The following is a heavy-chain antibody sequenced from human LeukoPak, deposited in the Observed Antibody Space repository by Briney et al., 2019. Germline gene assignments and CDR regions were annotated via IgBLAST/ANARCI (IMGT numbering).Heavy chain of an antibody. CDR3: ASDSPYYGMDV. Sequence: GGSLRLSCAASGFPFSSYWMHWVRQVPGKGLLWVSRINSDGSATIYADSVRGRFTISRGNAKNTLYLQMSGLRVEDTAVYHCASDSPYYGMDVWGQGTTVTVSS. J-gene: IGHJ6*02. CDR2: INSDGSAT. CDR1: GFPFSSYW. V-gene: IGHV3-74*01.